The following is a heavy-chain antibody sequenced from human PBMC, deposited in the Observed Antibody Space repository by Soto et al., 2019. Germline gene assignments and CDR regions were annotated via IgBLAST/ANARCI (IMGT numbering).Heavy chain of an antibody. V-gene: IGHV3-74*01. CDR3: ARGTVAIDY. Sequence: GGSLRLSCAASGFTFSSYWMHWVRQAPGKGLVWVSGINSDESSTSYADAVGGRVTISRDNAENTLYLQMKSLGAEDTAEYYCARGTVAIDYWGQGTRVTVSS. J-gene: IGHJ4*02. D-gene: IGHD5-12*01. CDR2: INSDESST. CDR1: GFTFSSYW.